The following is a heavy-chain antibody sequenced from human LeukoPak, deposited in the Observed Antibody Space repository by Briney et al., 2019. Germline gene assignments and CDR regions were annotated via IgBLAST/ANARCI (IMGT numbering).Heavy chain of an antibody. CDR2: IYTSGST. J-gene: IGHJ4*02. CDR3: VASVYYDFWSSYFGGY. Sequence: PSETLSLTCTVSGGSISSGSYYWSWIRQPAGKGLERIGRIYTSGSTNYNPSLKSRVTISVDTSKNQFSLKLSSVTAADTAVYYCVASVYYDFWSSYFGGYWGQGTLVTVSS. CDR1: GGSISSGSYY. D-gene: IGHD3-3*01. V-gene: IGHV4-61*02.